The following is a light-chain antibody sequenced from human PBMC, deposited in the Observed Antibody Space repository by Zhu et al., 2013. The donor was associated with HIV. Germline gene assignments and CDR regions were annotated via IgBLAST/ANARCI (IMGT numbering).Light chain of an antibody. CDR3: QRFGSSLTWT. CDR2: GAS. J-gene: IGKJ1*01. V-gene: IGKV3-20*01. CDR1: QSVASNY. Sequence: EIVLTQSPGTLSLPPGERVSLSCGASQSVASNYVAWYQHRPGQAPRLLIYGASNRPAGVADRFSGSGSGTDFTLTITGLEPEDSGMYFCQRFGSSLTWTFGQGTNLEIK.